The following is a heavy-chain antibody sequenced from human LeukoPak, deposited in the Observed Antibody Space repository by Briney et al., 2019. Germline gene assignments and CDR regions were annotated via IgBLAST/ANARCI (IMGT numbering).Heavy chain of an antibody. J-gene: IGHJ4*02. CDR1: GGSFYGYY. V-gene: IGHV4-34*01. Sequence: SETLSLTCGVNGGSFYGYYWTWIRQSPGRGLEWIGEVNHSGSTLYNSSLRSRVTISEATSNKHFSLKLNSMTAADTAVYYCARLTRGPSLYYFACWGQGTLVTVSS. CDR2: VNHSGST. CDR3: ARLTRGPSLYYFAC. D-gene: IGHD4-11*01.